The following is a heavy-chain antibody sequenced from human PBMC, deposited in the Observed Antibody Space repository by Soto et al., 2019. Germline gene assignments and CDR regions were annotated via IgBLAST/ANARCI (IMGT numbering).Heavy chain of an antibody. Sequence: QVQLVQSGAEVKKPGSSVKVSCKASGGTFRNLAINWVRQAPGQGLEWMGGFIPIIGGGINAQKFQGRVTITSDESTSTAYMELSSLISEDTAMYFCARRSVSHSNAFDFWGQGTMVTVSS. D-gene: IGHD2-15*01. CDR3: ARRSVSHSNAFDF. V-gene: IGHV1-69*01. J-gene: IGHJ3*01. CDR2: FIPIIGGG. CDR1: GGTFRNLA.